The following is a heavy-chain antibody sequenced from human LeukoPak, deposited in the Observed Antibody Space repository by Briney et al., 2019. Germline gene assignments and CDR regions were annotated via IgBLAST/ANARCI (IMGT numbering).Heavy chain of an antibody. V-gene: IGHV1-2*06. D-gene: IGHD3-10*01. CDR2: INPNSGGT. CDR3: ASASGEATIAYYMDV. CDR1: GYTFTSYD. Sequence: ASVKVSCKASGYTFTSYDINWVRQATGQGLEWMGRINPNSGGTNYAQKFQGRVTMTRDTSISTAYMEPSRLRSDDTAVYYCASASGEATIAYYMDVWGKGTTVTVSS. J-gene: IGHJ6*03.